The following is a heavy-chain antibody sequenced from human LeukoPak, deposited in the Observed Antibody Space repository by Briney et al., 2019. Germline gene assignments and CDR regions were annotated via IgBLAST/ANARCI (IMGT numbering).Heavy chain of an antibody. J-gene: IGHJ4*02. V-gene: IGHV3-30*03. CDR2: ISYDGSNE. D-gene: IGHD6-19*01. Sequence: GGSLRLSCAASGFTFSSYSMNWVRQAPGKGLEWLAVISYDGSNEYYADSVKGRFAISRDNSKNTLYLQMNSLRAEDTAVYYCARRSAIALGGDYWGQGTLVTVSS. CDR3: ARRSAIALGGDY. CDR1: GFTFSSYS.